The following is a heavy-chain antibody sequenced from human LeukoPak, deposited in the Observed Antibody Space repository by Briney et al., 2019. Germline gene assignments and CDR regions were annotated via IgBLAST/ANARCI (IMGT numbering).Heavy chain of an antibody. V-gene: IGHV4-4*02. D-gene: IGHD6-13*01. CDR2: IYHSGST. CDR3: ARVSSSSTYWYFDL. J-gene: IGHJ2*01. Sequence: PSGTLSLTCAVSGGSISSSNWWSWVRQPPGKGLEWIGEIYHSGSTNYNPSLKSRVTISVDKSKNQFSLKLSSVTAADTAVYYCARVSSSSTYWYFDLWGRGTLVTVSS. CDR1: GGSISSSNW.